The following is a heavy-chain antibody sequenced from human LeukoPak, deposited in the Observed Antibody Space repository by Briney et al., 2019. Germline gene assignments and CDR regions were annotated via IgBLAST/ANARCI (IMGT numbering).Heavy chain of an antibody. J-gene: IGHJ4*02. Sequence: PSQTLSLTCAVSGGSISSGGYSWSWIRQPPGKGLEWIGYIYHSGSTYYNPSLKSRVTISVDRSKNQFSLKLSSVTAADTAVYYCARGDMITFGGVIVKVGPGFLDYWGQGTLVTVSS. CDR2: IYHSGST. D-gene: IGHD3-16*02. CDR1: GGSISSGGYS. CDR3: ARGDMITFGGVIVKVGPGFLDY. V-gene: IGHV4-30-2*01.